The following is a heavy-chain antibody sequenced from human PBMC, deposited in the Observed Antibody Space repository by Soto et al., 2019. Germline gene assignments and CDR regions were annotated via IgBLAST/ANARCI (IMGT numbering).Heavy chain of an antibody. CDR1: GFTFSSYG. CDR3: ARVVYSGSYSDAFYI. Sequence: GGSLRLSCVASGFTFSSYGMHWVRQPPGKGLEWVSSIGSSSSYIYYADSVKGRFTISRDNAKNSLYLQMNSLRAEDTAVYYCARVVYSGSYSDAFYIWGKGTMVTVSS. J-gene: IGHJ3*02. CDR2: IGSSSSYI. V-gene: IGHV3-21*01. D-gene: IGHD1-26*01.